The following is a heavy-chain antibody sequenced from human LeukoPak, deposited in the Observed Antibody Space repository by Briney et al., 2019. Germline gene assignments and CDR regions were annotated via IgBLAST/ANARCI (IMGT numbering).Heavy chain of an antibody. CDR3: ARGGGGYDYVSDY. CDR2: IYTSGST. D-gene: IGHD3-16*01. J-gene: IGHJ4*02. CDR1: GGSISSGSYY. Sequence: SETLSLTCTVSGGSISSGSYYWSWIRQPAGKGLEWIGRIYTSGSTNYNPSLKSRVTISVDTSKNQFSLKLSSVTAADTAVYYCARGGGGYDYVSDYWGQGTLVTVSS. V-gene: IGHV4-61*02.